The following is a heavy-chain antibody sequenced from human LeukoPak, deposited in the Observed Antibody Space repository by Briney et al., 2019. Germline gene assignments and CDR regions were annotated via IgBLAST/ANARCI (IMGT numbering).Heavy chain of an antibody. J-gene: IGHJ4*02. V-gene: IGHV1-46*01. CDR3: ARLSLAAAGGYYFDY. CDR2: INPSGGST. D-gene: IGHD6-13*01. CDR1: GYTFTSYY. Sequence: ASVKVSCKASGYTFTSYYIHWVRQAPGQGLEWMGIINPSGGSTSYAQKFQGRVTMTRDTSTSTAYMELRSLRSDDTAVYYCARLSLAAAGGYYFDYWGQGTLVTVSS.